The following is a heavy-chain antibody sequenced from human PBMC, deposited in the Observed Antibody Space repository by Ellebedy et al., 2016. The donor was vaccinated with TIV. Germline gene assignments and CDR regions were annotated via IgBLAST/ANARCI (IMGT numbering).Heavy chain of an antibody. J-gene: IGHJ4*02. V-gene: IGHV3-7*03. D-gene: IGHD2-8*01. CDR1: GFTFSSYG. Sequence: GESLKISCAASGFTFSSYGMHWVRQAPGKGLEWVANIKQDGSEKYYVDSVKGRFTISRDNAKNSLYLQMNSLRAEDTAVYYCTTRRTTTNEDWGQGTLVTVSS. CDR3: TTRRTTTNED. CDR2: IKQDGSEK.